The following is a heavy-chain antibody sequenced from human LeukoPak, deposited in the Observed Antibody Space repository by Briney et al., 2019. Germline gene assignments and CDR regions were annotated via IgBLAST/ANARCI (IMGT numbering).Heavy chain of an antibody. CDR3: ARVRDSSGYYSVYYFDY. J-gene: IGHJ4*02. CDR2: ISSSSSYI. Sequence: PGGSLRLSCAASGFTFSSYSMNWVRQAPGKGLKWVSSISSSSSYICYADSVKGRFTISRDNAKNSLYLQMNSLRAEDTAVYYCARVRDSSGYYSVYYFDYWGQGTLVTVSS. CDR1: GFTFSSYS. V-gene: IGHV3-21*01. D-gene: IGHD3-22*01.